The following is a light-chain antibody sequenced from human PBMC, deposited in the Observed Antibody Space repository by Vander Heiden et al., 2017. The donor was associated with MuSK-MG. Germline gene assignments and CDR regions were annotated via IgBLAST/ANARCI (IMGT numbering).Light chain of an antibody. CDR3: AAWDDSRSGHVV. J-gene: IGLJ2*01. CDR1: SSNTGSNY. Sequence: QSVLTQPPSASGTPGQRVTISCSGSSSNTGSNYVYWYQRLPETAPNLLIYRNNQRRSGVPARFSGSKSGPSASLAISGLRSEDEADYYCAAWDDSRSGHVVFGGGTKLTVL. CDR2: RNN. V-gene: IGLV1-47*01.